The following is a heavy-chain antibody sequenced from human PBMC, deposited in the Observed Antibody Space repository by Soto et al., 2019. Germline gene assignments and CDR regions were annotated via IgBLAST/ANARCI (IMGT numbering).Heavy chain of an antibody. CDR1: GFTFSSYA. CDR2: ISGSGGST. V-gene: IGHV3-23*01. Sequence: PGGSLRLSCAASGFTFSSYAMSWVRQAPGKGLEWVSAISGSGGSTYYADSVKGRFAISRDNSKNTLYLQMNSLRAEDTAVYYCAKGGEFYGAQAIYYYYGMDVWGQGTTVIVSS. D-gene: IGHD4-17*01. CDR3: AKGGEFYGAQAIYYYYGMDV. J-gene: IGHJ6*02.